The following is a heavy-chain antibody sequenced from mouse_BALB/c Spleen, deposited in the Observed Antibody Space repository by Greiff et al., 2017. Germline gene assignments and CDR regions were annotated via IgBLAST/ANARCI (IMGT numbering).Heavy chain of an antibody. J-gene: IGHJ4*01. CDR2: INPSNGRT. V-gene: IGHV1S81*02. CDR1: GYTFTSYW. CDR3: ARREGGRAMDY. Sequence: VQLQQPGAELVKPGASVKLSCKASGYTFTSYWMHWVKQRPGQGLEWIGEINPSNGRTNYNEKFKSKATLTVDKSSSTAYMQLSSLTSEDSAVYYCARREGGRAMDYWGQGTSVTVSS.